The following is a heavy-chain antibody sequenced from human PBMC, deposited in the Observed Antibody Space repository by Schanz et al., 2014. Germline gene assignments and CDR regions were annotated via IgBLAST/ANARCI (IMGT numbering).Heavy chain of an antibody. Sequence: EGQLAESGGGLVQPGGSLRLSCAVSGFTVSSNHMSWVRQAPGKGLEWVSSISSSGSYIYYADSVKGRFSISRDNAKNSLVLQMNRLRAEASAVYYCARDFDDRRCYGSGYCLWDCMDVWGQGTTVTVSS. J-gene: IGHJ6*02. CDR2: ISSSGSYI. CDR1: GFTVSSNH. V-gene: IGHV3-21*01. CDR3: ARDFDDRRCYGSGYCLWDCMDV. D-gene: IGHD3-10*01.